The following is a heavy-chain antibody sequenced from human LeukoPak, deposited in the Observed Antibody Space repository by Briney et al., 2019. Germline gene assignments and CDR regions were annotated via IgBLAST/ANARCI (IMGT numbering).Heavy chain of an antibody. J-gene: IGHJ2*01. CDR1: GYSFTSYW. V-gene: IGHV5-51*01. CDR3: ARRTSSWYLPDWYFDL. CDR2: IYPGDSDT. D-gene: IGHD6-13*01. Sequence: HGESLESSCKGSGYSFTSYWIGWVRQMPGKGLEWMGIIYPGDSDTRYSPSFQGQVTISADKSISTAYLQWSSLKASDTAMYYCARRTSSWYLPDWYFDLWGRGTLVTVSS.